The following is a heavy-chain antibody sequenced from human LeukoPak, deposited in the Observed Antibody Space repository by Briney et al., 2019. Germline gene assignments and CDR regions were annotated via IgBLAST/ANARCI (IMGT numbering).Heavy chain of an antibody. CDR2: IIPIFGTA. V-gene: IGHV1-69*05. Sequence: ASVKVSCKASGGTFSSYAISWVRQAPGQGLEWMGGIIPIFGTANYAQKFQGRVTITTDESTSTAYMELGSLRSEDTAVYYCARVIAAAGIGWFDPWGQGTLVTVSS. D-gene: IGHD6-13*01. J-gene: IGHJ5*02. CDR1: GGTFSSYA. CDR3: ARVIAAAGIGWFDP.